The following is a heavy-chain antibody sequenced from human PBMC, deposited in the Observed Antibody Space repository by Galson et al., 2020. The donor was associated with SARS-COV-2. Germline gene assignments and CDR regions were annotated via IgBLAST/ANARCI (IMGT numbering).Heavy chain of an antibody. CDR1: GGSFSGYY. J-gene: IGHJ2*01. Sequence: SQASETLSLTCAVYGGSFSGYYWSWIRQPPGKGLEWIGEINHSGSTNYNPSLKSRVTISVDTSKNQFSLKLSSVTAADTAVYYCARRPLRVLGYCSGGSCDRPFWYFDLWGRGTLVTVSS. V-gene: IGHV4-34*01. CDR2: INHSGST. CDR3: ARRPLRVLGYCSGGSCDRPFWYFDL. D-gene: IGHD2-15*01.